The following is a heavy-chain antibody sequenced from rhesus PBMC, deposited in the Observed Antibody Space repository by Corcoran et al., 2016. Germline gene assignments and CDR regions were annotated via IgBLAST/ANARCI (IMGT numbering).Heavy chain of an antibody. CDR2: INGNSGKT. V-gene: IGHV4-80*01. Sequence: QVQLQESGPGLVKPSETLSLTCAVSGASISTYWCSWIRQSPGKGLEWIGEINGNSGKTYYNPSLKSRVTISKDASKNQFSLKVNSVTAADTAVYYCERDMKYGNFYGLDSWGQGVVVTVSS. J-gene: IGHJ6*01. CDR3: ERDMKYGNFYGLDS. CDR1: GASISTYW. D-gene: IGHD4-29*01.